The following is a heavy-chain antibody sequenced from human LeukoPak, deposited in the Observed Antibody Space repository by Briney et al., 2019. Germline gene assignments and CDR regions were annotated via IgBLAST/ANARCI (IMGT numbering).Heavy chain of an antibody. J-gene: IGHJ6*02. CDR2: IFYSGST. V-gene: IGHV4-39*07. CDR3: ARTPTATDSSGYGYYYYGMDV. Sequence: SETLSLTCTVSGGSISSSSYYWGWIRQPPGKGLEWIGSIFYSGSTYYNPSLKSRVTISVDTSKNQFSLKLSSVTAADTAVYYCARTPTATDSSGYGYYYYGMDVWGQGTTVTVSS. CDR1: GGSISSSSYY. D-gene: IGHD3-22*01.